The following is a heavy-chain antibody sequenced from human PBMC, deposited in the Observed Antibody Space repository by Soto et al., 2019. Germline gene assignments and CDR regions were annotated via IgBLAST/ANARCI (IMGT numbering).Heavy chain of an antibody. V-gene: IGHV4-59*01. J-gene: IGHJ6*02. D-gene: IGHD4-17*01. CDR2: IYYSGST. CDR1: GGSISSYD. Sequence: LSLTCTVSGGSISSYDWSWIRQPPGKGLEWIGYIYYSGSTNYNPSLKSRVTISVDTSKNQFSLKLSSVTAADTAVYYCARSGDYYYYYGMDVWGQGTTVTVSS. CDR3: ARSGDYYYYYGMDV.